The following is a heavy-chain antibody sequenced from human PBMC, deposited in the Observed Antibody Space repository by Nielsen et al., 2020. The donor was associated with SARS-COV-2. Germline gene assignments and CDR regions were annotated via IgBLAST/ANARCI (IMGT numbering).Heavy chain of an antibody. Sequence: GESLKISCAASGFTFSGSAMHWVRQASGKGLEWVGRIRSKANSYATAYAASVKGRFTISRDDSKNTAYLQMNSLKTEDTAVYYCTRPELGYWGQGTLVTVSS. J-gene: IGHJ4*02. V-gene: IGHV3-73*01. CDR2: IRSKANSYAT. CDR1: GFTFSGSA. CDR3: TRPELGY. D-gene: IGHD3-10*01.